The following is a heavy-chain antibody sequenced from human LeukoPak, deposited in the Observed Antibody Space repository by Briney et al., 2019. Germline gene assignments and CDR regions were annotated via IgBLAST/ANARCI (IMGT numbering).Heavy chain of an antibody. CDR3: ARGRFKYGSGSYYY. J-gene: IGHJ4*02. Sequence: ASVKVSCKASGYTFTSYDINWVRQATGQGLEWMGWMNPNSGNTGYAQKFQGRVTMTRNTSISTAYMELSSLRAEDTAVYYCARGRFKYGSGSYYYWGQGTLVTVSS. V-gene: IGHV1-8*02. D-gene: IGHD3-10*01. CDR2: MNPNSGNT. CDR1: GYTFTSYD.